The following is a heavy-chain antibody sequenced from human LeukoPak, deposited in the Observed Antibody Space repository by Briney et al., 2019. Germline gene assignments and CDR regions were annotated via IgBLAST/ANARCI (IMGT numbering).Heavy chain of an antibody. CDR2: ISGSGGTT. CDR1: GFTFSSYA. D-gene: IGHD2-15*01. J-gene: IGHJ4*02. CDR3: AKGGRYCSGDSCYSSH. Sequence: GGSLRLSCAASGFTFSSYAMSWVRQAPGKGLEWVSAISGSGGTTYYADSVKGRFTISRDNSKNTLYLHMNSLRAEDTAVYYCAKGGRYCSGDSCYSSHWGQGTLVTVSS. V-gene: IGHV3-23*01.